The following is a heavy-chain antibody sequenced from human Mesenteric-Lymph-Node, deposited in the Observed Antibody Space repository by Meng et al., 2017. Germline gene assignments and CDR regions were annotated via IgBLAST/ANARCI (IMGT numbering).Heavy chain of an antibody. CDR2: TSHSGVT. V-gene: IGHV4-38-2*01. J-gene: IGHJ4*02. CDR1: GYSISSGYY. D-gene: IGHD4-17*01. CDR3: ARAFGIYYADRPFNY. Sequence: SETLFLTCAVSGYSISSGYYWGWIRRPPGKGLEWIGTTSHSGVTYYNPSLKSRVIISVDTSKNQFSLKLSSVTAADTAVYYCARAFGIYYADRPFNYWGQGTLVTVSS.